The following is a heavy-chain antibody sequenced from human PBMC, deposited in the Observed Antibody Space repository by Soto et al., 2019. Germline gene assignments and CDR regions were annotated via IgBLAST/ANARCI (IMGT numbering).Heavy chain of an antibody. Sequence: SETLSLTCAVYGGSFSGYYWSWIRQPPGKGLEWIGSINYSGSTNYNPSLKSRVTISVDTSKNQFSLKLSSVTAADTAVYYCARPTVVTTGWFDPWGQGTLVTVSS. CDR3: ARPTVVTTGWFDP. J-gene: IGHJ5*02. CDR2: INYSGST. CDR1: GGSFSGYY. D-gene: IGHD2-21*02. V-gene: IGHV4-34*01.